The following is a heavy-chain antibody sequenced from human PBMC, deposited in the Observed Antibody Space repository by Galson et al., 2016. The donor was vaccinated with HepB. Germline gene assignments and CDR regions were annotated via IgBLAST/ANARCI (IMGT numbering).Heavy chain of an antibody. V-gene: IGHV1-2*06. CDR2: INPKSGGT. D-gene: IGHD3-22*01. CDR1: GYNFIGFY. CDR3: ARDSSGPNYYFDS. Sequence: SVKVSCKASGYNFIGFYIHWMRLAPGQGLEWMGRINPKSGGTDYPQEFQDRVTMTRDTSMNIAYMELGSLRSDDTAMYYCARDSSGPNYYFDSWGQGTLVTVSS. J-gene: IGHJ4*02.